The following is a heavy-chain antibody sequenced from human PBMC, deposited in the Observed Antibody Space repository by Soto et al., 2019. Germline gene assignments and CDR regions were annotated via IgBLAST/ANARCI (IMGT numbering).Heavy chain of an antibody. D-gene: IGHD3-22*01. Sequence: GGSLRLSCAASGFTFSSYAMHWVRQAPGKGLEWVAVISYDGSNKYYADSVKGRFTISRDNSKNTLYLQMNSLRAEDTAVYYCASESPITMIPDYWGQGTLVTVSS. J-gene: IGHJ4*02. CDR3: ASESPITMIPDY. V-gene: IGHV3-30-3*01. CDR2: ISYDGSNK. CDR1: GFTFSSYA.